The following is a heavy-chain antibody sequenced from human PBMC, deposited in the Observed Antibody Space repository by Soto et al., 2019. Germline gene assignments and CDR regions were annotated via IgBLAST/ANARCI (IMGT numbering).Heavy chain of an antibody. CDR1: GVSISSYS. D-gene: IGHD7-27*01. V-gene: IGHV4-59*08. Sequence: SETLSLTCTVSGVSISSYSWSWIRQPPGKGLEWIGCIYSSGSTNYNPSLKSRVTISVDTSKNQFSLKLSSVVAADSAVYYCARQAWVTGEKYFDDWGQGTLVTVSS. CDR2: IYSSGST. CDR3: ARQAWVTGEKYFDD. J-gene: IGHJ4*02.